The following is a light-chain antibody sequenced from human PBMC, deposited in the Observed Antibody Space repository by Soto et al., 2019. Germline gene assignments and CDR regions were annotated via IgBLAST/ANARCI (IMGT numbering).Light chain of an antibody. V-gene: IGKV1-39*01. J-gene: IGKJ1*01. CDR3: QQNDVSPRT. Sequence: DIQLTQSPSSLSAYFGDRVTITCRASQNIGTYLNWYQQKPGKAPKLLIYDASTLHSGVPSGFSGSGSGTDFTLTIISLQPDDFATYYCQQNDVSPRTFGQGTKVDIK. CDR1: QNIGTY. CDR2: DAS.